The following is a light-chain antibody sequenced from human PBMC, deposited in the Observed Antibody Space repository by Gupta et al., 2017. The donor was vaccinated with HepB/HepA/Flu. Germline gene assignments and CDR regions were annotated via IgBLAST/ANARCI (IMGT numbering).Light chain of an antibody. CDR1: QSVSSY. V-gene: IGKV3-11*01. CDR3: QQRSNWPRIT. J-gene: IGKJ5*01. CDR2: DAS. Sequence: EIVLTQSPATLSLSPGERATLSCRASQSVSSYLAWYQQKPGQAPRLLIYDASNRATGITARFSGSGYGTDFTLTISSREPEDFAVYYCQQRSNWPRITFGQGTRLEIK.